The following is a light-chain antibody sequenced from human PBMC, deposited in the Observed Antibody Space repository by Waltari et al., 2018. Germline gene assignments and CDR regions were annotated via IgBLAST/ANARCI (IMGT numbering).Light chain of an antibody. CDR3: QQRSNWPSLT. CDR1: QSVSSY. CDR2: DAS. J-gene: IGKJ4*01. Sequence: EIVLTQSPATLSLSPGERATLSCRASQSVSSYLAWYQQKPGQAPRLPIYDASNRATGITARFSGSGSGTDFTLTISRLEPEDFAVYYCQQRSNWPSLTFGGGTKVEIK. V-gene: IGKV3-11*01.